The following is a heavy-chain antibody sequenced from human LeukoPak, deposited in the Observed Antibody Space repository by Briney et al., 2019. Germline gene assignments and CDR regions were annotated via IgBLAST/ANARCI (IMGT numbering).Heavy chain of an antibody. V-gene: IGHV1-69*04. CDR2: IIPILGIA. Sequence: SVKVSCKASGGTFSSYAISWVRQAPGQGREWMGRIIPILGIANYAQKFQGRVTITADKSTSTAYMELSSLRSEDTAVYYCASGRDAFDIWGQGTMVTVSS. CDR1: GGTFSSYA. J-gene: IGHJ3*02. CDR3: ASGRDAFDI.